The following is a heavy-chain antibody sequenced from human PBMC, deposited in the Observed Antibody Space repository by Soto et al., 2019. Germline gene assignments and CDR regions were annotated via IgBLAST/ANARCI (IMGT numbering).Heavy chain of an antibody. CDR1: GYTFTSYY. Sequence: ASVKVSCKASGYTFTSYYMHWVRQAPGQGLEWMGIINPSGGSTSYAQKFQGRVTMTRDTSTSTVYMELSSLRSEDTAVYYCARDLVVPRYYYESSGSWIFDYWGQGTLVTVSS. J-gene: IGHJ4*02. CDR2: INPSGGST. D-gene: IGHD3-22*01. CDR3: ARDLVVPRYYYESSGSWIFDY. V-gene: IGHV1-46*01.